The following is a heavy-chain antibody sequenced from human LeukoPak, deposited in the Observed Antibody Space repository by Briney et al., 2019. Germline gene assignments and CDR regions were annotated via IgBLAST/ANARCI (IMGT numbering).Heavy chain of an antibody. Sequence: GRSLRLSCAASGFTFSSYVMHWVRQAPGKGLEWVAVIWYDGFNKYHADSVKGRFTISRDNSKNTLYLQMNSLRAEDTAVYYCARDLGNWGWNDFWGQGTLVTVSS. CDR2: IWYDGFNK. D-gene: IGHD7-27*01. V-gene: IGHV3-33*01. CDR3: ARDLGNWGWNDF. CDR1: GFTFSSYV. J-gene: IGHJ4*02.